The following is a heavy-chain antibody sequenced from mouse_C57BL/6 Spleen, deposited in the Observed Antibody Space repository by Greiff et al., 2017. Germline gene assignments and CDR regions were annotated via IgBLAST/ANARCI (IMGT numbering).Heavy chain of an antibody. CDR1: GYAFSSSW. D-gene: IGHD1-1*01. CDR3: ARDYGSSFDY. CDR2: IYPGDGDT. J-gene: IGHJ2*01. V-gene: IGHV1-82*01. Sequence: QVQLQQSGPELVKPGASVKISCKASGYAFSSSWMNWVKQRPGTGLEWIGRIYPGDGDTNYNGKFKGKATLTADKYSSTACMQLSSLTSEDSAVYFCARDYGSSFDYWGQGTTLTVSS.